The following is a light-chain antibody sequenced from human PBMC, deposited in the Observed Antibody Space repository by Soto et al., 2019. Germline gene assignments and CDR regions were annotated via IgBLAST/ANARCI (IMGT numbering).Light chain of an antibody. Sequence: DIQMTQSPSFVSASVGDRVTITCRASQGISTWLAWYQQKPGKAPNLLIHAASNLQNGVPSRFSGSGSGTDFTLTISSLQPEDFATYYCQQTNTFPLSFGPGTKVDVK. CDR1: QGISTW. CDR2: AAS. V-gene: IGKV1-12*01. CDR3: QQTNTFPLS. J-gene: IGKJ3*01.